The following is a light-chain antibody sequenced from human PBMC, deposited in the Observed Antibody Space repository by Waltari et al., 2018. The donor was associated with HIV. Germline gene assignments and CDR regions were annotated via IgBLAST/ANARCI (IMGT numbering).Light chain of an antibody. CDR2: ETS. V-gene: IGKV1-5*03. CDR1: QKIDNW. CDR3: QQYKTFPWT. Sequence: DIQMTQSPSTLSASMGDRVTITCRASQKIDNWLAWYQQKPGKAPKLLIYETSNLQGGVPSRFSGSGSGTDFTLAINSLQPDDFATYYCQQYKTFPWTFGQGTRLEF. J-gene: IGKJ1*01.